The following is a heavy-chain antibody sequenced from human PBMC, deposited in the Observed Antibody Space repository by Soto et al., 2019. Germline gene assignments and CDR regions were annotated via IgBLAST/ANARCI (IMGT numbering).Heavy chain of an antibody. CDR2: IYYSGST. CDR3: ATTGFWSGGYYLDY. D-gene: IGHD3-3*01. J-gene: IGHJ4*02. CDR1: GGSISSSSYY. Sequence: ASETLSLTCTVSGGSISSSSYYWGWIRQPPGKGLEWIGSIYYSGSTYYNPSLKSRVTISVDTSKNQFSLKLSSVTAADTAVYYCATTGFWSGGYYLDYWGQGTLVTVSS. V-gene: IGHV4-39*01.